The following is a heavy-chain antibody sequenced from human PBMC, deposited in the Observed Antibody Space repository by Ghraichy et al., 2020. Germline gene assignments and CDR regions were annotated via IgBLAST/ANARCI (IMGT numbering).Heavy chain of an antibody. D-gene: IGHD3-22*01. CDR2: ISGSGGST. J-gene: IGHJ4*02. CDR1: GFTFSSYA. Sequence: LTLTCAASGFTFSSYAMSWVRQAPGKGLEWVSAISGSGGSTYYADSVKGRFTISRDNSKNTLYLQMNSLRAEDTAVYYCAKVEPMIVTLGPIDYWGQGTLVTVSS. CDR3: AKVEPMIVTLGPIDY. V-gene: IGHV3-23*01.